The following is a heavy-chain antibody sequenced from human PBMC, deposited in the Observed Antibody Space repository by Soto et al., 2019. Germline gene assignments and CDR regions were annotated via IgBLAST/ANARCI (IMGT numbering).Heavy chain of an antibody. CDR3: AKAYSGPFDV. J-gene: IGHJ3*01. V-gene: IGHV3-30*18. CDR2: TSYDGSRK. Sequence: GGSLRLSCAASGFTFSSYDIHWVRQAPGKGLEWVALTSYDGSRKYYADSVKGLFTISRDNSKNTLYLQVNSLRAEDTAVYYCAKAYSGPFDVWGQGTMVTVSS. D-gene: IGHD1-26*01. CDR1: GFTFSSYD.